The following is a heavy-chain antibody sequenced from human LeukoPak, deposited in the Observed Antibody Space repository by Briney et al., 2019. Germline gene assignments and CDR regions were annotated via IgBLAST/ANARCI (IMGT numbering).Heavy chain of an antibody. V-gene: IGHV4-34*01. D-gene: IGHD1-26*01. J-gene: IGHJ5*02. Sequence: SETLSLTCAVYGGSFSGYYWSWIRQPPGKGLEWIGEGSDVGGTKYNPSLKSRVTISADTSKNQFSLKLSSVTAADTAVYYCAQNGQSGFSFDPWGQGTLVTVSS. CDR1: GGSFSGYY. CDR2: GSDVGGT. CDR3: AQNGQSGFSFDP.